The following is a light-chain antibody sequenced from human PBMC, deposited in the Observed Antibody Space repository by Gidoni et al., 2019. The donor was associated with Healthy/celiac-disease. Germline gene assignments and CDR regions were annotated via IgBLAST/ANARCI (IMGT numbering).Light chain of an antibody. V-gene: IGLV1-40*01. CDR2: GNS. J-gene: IGLJ3*02. Sequence: QSVLTQPPSVSGAPGPRVPISCTGSSSNTGAGYDVHWYQQLPGTAPKLLLYGNSNRPSGVPDRFSGSKSGTSASLAITGLQAEDEADYYCQSYDSSLSGWVFGGGTKLTVL. CDR3: QSYDSSLSGWV. CDR1: SSNTGAGYD.